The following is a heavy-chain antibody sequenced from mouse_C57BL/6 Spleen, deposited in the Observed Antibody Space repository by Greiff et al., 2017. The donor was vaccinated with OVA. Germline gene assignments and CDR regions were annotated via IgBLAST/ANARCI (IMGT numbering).Heavy chain of an antibody. CDR3: ARSYYSKKYYFDY. CDR2: IDPSDSYT. Sequence: VKLQESGAELVKPGASVKLSCKASGYTFTSYWMQWVKQRPGQGLEWIGEIDPSDSYTNYNQKFKGKATLTVDTSSSTAYMQLSSLTSEDSAVYYCARSYYSKKYYFDYWGQGTTLTVSS. CDR1: GYTFTSYW. D-gene: IGHD2-5*01. V-gene: IGHV1-50*01. J-gene: IGHJ2*01.